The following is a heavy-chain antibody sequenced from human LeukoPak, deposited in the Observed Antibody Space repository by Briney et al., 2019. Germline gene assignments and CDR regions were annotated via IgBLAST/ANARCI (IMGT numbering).Heavy chain of an antibody. CDR1: GFTFSSYG. J-gene: IGHJ6*03. CDR3: AKAPNYYYYMDV. V-gene: IGHV3-30*02. Sequence: PGGSLRLSCAASGFTFSSYGMHWVRQAPGKGLEWVAFIRYDGSNKYYADSVKGRFTISRDNSENTLYLQMNSLRAEDTAVYYCAKAPNYYYYMDVWGKGTTVTVSS. CDR2: IRYDGSNK.